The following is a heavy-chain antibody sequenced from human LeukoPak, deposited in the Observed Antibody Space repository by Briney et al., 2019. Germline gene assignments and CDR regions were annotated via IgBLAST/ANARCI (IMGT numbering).Heavy chain of an antibody. D-gene: IGHD3-10*01. CDR3: AKAVSTHYYGSGSYGFDY. Sequence: DPGGSLRLSCAASGFVVSDTFMSWFRQAPGKGLEWVSVIYSGGSTYYADSVKGRFTISRDNPKNTLYLQMNSLRAEDTAVYYCAKAVSTHYYGSGSYGFDYWGQGTLVTVSS. J-gene: IGHJ4*02. CDR2: IYSGGST. V-gene: IGHV3-53*01. CDR1: GFVVSDTF.